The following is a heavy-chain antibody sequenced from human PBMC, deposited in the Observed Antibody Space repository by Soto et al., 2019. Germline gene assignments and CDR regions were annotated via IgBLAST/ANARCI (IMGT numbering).Heavy chain of an antibody. D-gene: IGHD1-26*01. CDR3: ARGREVGATRCPLDY. Sequence: EVQLVESGGGLVKPGGSLSLSCAASGFTFSRYSMNWVRQAPGKGLEWVSSISSSSSYIYYADSVKGRFTISRDNAKNSLYLQMNSLRAEDTAVYYCARGREVGATRCPLDYWGQGTLVTVSS. CDR1: GFTFSRYS. CDR2: ISSSSSYI. V-gene: IGHV3-21*01. J-gene: IGHJ4*02.